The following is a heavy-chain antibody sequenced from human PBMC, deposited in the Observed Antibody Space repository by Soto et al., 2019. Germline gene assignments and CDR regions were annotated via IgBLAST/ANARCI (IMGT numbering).Heavy chain of an antibody. CDR3: ARPPRGGSASLSLALEY. J-gene: IGHJ4*02. V-gene: IGHV1-69*13. D-gene: IGHD6-25*01. CDR1: GGTFSSYA. CDR2: IIPIFGTP. Sequence: SVKVSCKASGGTFSSYAISWVRQAPGQGLEWVGGIIPIFGTPNYAQKFQGRVTITADESTSTAYMELNSLRSEDTAVYYCARPPRGGSASLSLALEYWGQGTLVTVSS.